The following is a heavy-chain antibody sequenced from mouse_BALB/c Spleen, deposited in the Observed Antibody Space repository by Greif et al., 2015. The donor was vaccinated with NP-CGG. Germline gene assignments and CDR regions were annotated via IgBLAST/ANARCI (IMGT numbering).Heavy chain of an antibody. CDR1: GFTFSSYA. J-gene: IGHJ4*01. CDR3: ARKGNDYDDYAMDY. D-gene: IGHD2-4*01. V-gene: IGHV5-9-4*01. CDR2: ISSGGSYT. Sequence: EVQLVESGGGLVKPGGSLKLSCAASGFTFSSYAMSWVRQSPEKRLEWVAEISSGGSYTYYPDTVTGRFTISRDNAKNTLYLEMSSLRSEDTAMYYCARKGNDYDDYAMDYWGQGTSVTVSS.